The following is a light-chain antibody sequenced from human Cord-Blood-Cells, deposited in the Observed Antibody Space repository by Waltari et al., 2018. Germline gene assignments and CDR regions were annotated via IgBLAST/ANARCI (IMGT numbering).Light chain of an antibody. CDR1: QSVLYSSNNKNY. Sequence: DIVMTQSPDSLAVSLGERATINCKSSQSVLYSSNNKNYLAWYQQKPGQPPKLLIYWASTRESGVPDRFSGSWSGTDFTLTISSLQAVDVAVYYCQQYYSTPPTFGQGTKLEIK. J-gene: IGKJ2*01. V-gene: IGKV4-1*01. CDR3: QQYYSTPPT. CDR2: WAS.